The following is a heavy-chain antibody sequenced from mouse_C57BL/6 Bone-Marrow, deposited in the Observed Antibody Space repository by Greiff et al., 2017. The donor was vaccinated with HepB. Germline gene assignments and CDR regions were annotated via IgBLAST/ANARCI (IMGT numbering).Heavy chain of an antibody. D-gene: IGHD1-1*01. J-gene: IGHJ1*03. V-gene: IGHV1-69*01. CDR3: AREGRITVDV. CDR2: IDPSDSYT. CDR1: GYTFTSYW. Sequence: QVQLQQPGAELVMPGASVKLSCKASGYTFTSYWMHWVKQRPGQGLEWIGEIDPSDSYTNYNQKFKGKSTLTVDKSSSAAYMQLSSLTSEDSAVYYCAREGRITVDVWGTGTTVTVSS.